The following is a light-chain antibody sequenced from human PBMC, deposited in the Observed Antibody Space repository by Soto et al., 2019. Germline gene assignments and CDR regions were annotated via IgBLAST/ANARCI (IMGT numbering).Light chain of an antibody. CDR2: EVN. CDR3: SSYAGSLDV. Sequence: QSALTQPPSASGSPGQSVTISCTGTSSDVGGYNYVSWYQQHPGKAPKLMIYEVNKRPSGVPDRFSGSKSGNTASLTVSGLQAEDEAYYYFSSYAGSLDVFGTGTKVTVL. J-gene: IGLJ1*01. V-gene: IGLV2-8*01. CDR1: SSDVGGYNY.